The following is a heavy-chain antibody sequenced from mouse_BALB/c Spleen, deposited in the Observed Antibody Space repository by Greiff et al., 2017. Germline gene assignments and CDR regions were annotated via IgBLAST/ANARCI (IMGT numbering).Heavy chain of an antibody. Sequence: EVQLVESGGGLVKPGGSLKLSCAASGFAFSSYDMSWVRQTPEKRLEWVAYISSGCGSTYYPDTVTGQFTISRDNAKNTLYLQMSSLKSEDTAMYDCASSGHLTTVEATDYWGQGTLVTVSA. J-gene: IGHJ3*01. CDR1: GFAFSSYD. D-gene: IGHD1-1*01. CDR2: ISSGCGST. V-gene: IGHV5-12-1*01. CDR3: ASSGHLTTVEATDY.